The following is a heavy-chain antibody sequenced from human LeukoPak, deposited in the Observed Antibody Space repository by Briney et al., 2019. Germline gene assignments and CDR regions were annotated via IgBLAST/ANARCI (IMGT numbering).Heavy chain of an antibody. J-gene: IGHJ4*02. CDR2: INPSGGST. D-gene: IGHD5-18*01. V-gene: IGHV1-46*01. CDR1: GYTFTNYN. CDR3: ARYIYGYLHY. Sequence: ASVKVSCKASGYTFTNYNIHWVRQAPGQGLEWMGIINPSGGSTSYAQKFHGRVTMTRDTSTSTVYMELSSLRSEDTAVYSCARYIYGYLHYWGQGTLVTVSS.